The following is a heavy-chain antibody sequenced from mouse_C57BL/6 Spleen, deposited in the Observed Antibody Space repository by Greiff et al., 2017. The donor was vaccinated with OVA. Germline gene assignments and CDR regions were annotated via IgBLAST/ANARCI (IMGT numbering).Heavy chain of an antibody. J-gene: IGHJ4*01. D-gene: IGHD3-1*01. CDR1: GFTFSSYA. CDR2: ISDGGRYT. CDR3: ARDRGLYYAMDY. V-gene: IGHV5-4*01. Sequence: EVKLMESGGGLVKPGGSLKLSCAASGFTFSSYAMSWVRQTPEKRLEWVATISDGGRYTYYPDNVKGRFTISRDNAKNNLYLQMSHLKSEDTAMYYCARDRGLYYAMDYWGQGTSVTVSS.